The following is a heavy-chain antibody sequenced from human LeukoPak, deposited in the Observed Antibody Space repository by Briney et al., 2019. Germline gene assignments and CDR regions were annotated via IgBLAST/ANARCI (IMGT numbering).Heavy chain of an antibody. Sequence: SETLSLTCAVYGGSFSGYYWSWIRQPPGKGLEWLGEINHSGSTSYNPSLKSRVTISVDTSKNQFSLKLSSVTAADTAVYYCARGQVIVVPAARYYYYYMDVWGKGTTVTVSS. V-gene: IGHV4-34*01. CDR2: INHSGST. CDR1: GGSFSGYY. CDR3: ARGQVIVVPAARYYYYYMDV. J-gene: IGHJ6*03. D-gene: IGHD2-2*01.